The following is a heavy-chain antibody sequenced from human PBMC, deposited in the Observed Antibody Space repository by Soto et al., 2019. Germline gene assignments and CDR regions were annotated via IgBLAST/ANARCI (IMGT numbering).Heavy chain of an antibody. Sequence: QVRLVQSGAEVKTPGSSVKVSCKASGATFRSFAFSWVRQAPGDGLEWVGGITPLFGTTNYEERLQGRVTITADESTSTVYMDLSSLTSEDSAVYFCVTDNDHAFAFWGQGTLVTVSS. CDR2: ITPLFGTT. CDR3: VTDNDHAFAF. J-gene: IGHJ1*01. CDR1: GATFRSFA. D-gene: IGHD1-1*01. V-gene: IGHV1-69*01.